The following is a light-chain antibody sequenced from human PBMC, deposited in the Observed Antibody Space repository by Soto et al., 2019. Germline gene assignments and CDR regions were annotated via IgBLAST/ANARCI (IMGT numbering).Light chain of an antibody. CDR2: EVS. V-gene: IGLV2-18*02. CDR1: SSDVGSYNR. J-gene: IGLJ1*01. CDR3: SSYTSSSTYV. Sequence: QSVLTQPPSVSGSPGQSVTISCTGTSSDVGSYNRVSWYQQPPGTAPKLMIYEVSNRPSGVPDRFSGSKSGNTASLTISGLQAEDGADYYCSSYTSSSTYVFGTGTKVPVL.